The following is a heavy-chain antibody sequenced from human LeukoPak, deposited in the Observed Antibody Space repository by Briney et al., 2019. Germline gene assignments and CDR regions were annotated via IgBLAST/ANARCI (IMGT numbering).Heavy chain of an antibody. CDR3: ARERRYSSGYDAFDI. J-gene: IGHJ3*02. CDR2: ISSSGSTI. CDR1: GFTFSDYY. V-gene: IGHV3-11*01. Sequence: PGGSLRLSCAASGFTFSDYYMSWIRQAPGKGLEWVSYISSSGSTIYYADSVKGRFTISRDNAKNSLYLQMNSLRAEDTAVYYCARERRYSSGYDAFDIWGQGTMVTVSS. D-gene: IGHD6-19*01.